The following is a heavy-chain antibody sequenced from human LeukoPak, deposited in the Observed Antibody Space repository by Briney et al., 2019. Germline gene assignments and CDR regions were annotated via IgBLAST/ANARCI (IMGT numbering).Heavy chain of an antibody. CDR1: GFTFSTHW. V-gene: IGHV3-7*05. D-gene: IGHD2-2*01. J-gene: IGHJ4*02. CDR2: INQDGDVK. Sequence: GGSLRLSCVGSGFTFSTHWMSWVRQAPGKGLEWVANINQDGDVKYYVDSVKGRFTISRDNAKNSLYLQVNSLRAEDSAVYYCARDGVGPGIYFDYWGRGTLVTVSS. CDR3: ARDGVGPGIYFDY.